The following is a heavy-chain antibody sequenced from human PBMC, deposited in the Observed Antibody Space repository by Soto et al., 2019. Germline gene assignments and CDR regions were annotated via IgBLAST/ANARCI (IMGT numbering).Heavy chain of an antibody. CDR3: AREIMPLTNDWYFDL. CDR2: IFDSGST. D-gene: IGHD2-8*01. CDR1: GGSISGGVHS. J-gene: IGHJ2*01. V-gene: IGHV4-30-4*01. Sequence: QVQLQESGPGLVKPSETLSLTCTVSGGSISGGVHSWSWIRQPPGKGLEWIGHIFDSGSTNYNPSLKSRLTISGDTSKNQFSLRLSSVTAADTAVYYCAREIMPLTNDWYFDLWGRGTLVTVSS.